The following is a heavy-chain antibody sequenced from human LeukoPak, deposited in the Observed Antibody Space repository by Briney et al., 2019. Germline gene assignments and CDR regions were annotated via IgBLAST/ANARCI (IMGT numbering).Heavy chain of an antibody. CDR1: GFTFSSYW. V-gene: IGHV3-74*01. J-gene: IGHJ4*02. Sequence: GGSLRLSCAASGFTFSSYWMHWVRQAPGKGLVWISGINTDGSTASYADSVKGRFTISRDNANNTLYLQMNSLRAEDTAVYYCARNSGSNRPVDCWGQGTLVAVSS. CDR2: INTDGSTA. CDR3: ARNSGSNRPVDC. D-gene: IGHD1-26*01.